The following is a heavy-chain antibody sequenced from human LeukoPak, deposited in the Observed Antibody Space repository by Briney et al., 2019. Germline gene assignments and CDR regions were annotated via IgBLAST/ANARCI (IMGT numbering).Heavy chain of an antibody. CDR1: GFTFSSYG. CDR2: IRYDGSNK. V-gene: IGHV3-30*02. Sequence: HAGGSLRLSCAASGFTFSSYGMHCVRQDPGKGLEWVAFIRYDGSNKYYADSVKGRFTISRDNSKNTLYLQMNSLRAEDTAVYYCAKIDSSGYYSDYWGQGTLVTVSS. J-gene: IGHJ4*02. D-gene: IGHD3-22*01. CDR3: AKIDSSGYYSDY.